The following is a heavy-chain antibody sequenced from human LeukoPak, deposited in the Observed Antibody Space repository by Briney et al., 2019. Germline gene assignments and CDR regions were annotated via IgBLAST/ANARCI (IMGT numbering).Heavy chain of an antibody. D-gene: IGHD6-19*01. Sequence: PWASVKVSCKASGYTFTSYGISWVRQAPGQGLEWMGWISAYNGNTNYAQKLQGRVTMTTDTSTSTAYMELRSLRSDDTAVYYCARVTIPDPLLTYSSGSHFYYYYGMDVWGQGTTVTVSS. CDR2: ISAYNGNT. CDR3: ARVTIPDPLLTYSSGSHFYYYYGMDV. V-gene: IGHV1-18*01. CDR1: GYTFTSYG. J-gene: IGHJ6*02.